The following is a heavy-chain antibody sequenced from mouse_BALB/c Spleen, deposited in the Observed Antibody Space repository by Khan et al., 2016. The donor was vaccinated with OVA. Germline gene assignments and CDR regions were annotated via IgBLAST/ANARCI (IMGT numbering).Heavy chain of an antibody. Sequence: EVQLQESGPSLVKPSQTLSLTCSVTGDSITSGYWNWIRKFPGNKLEYMGYIIYTGYTYYNPSLKSRISITRHTSKNQYYLTLSSVTDKDTATYYCARSTYRYAFVYWGQGTLVTVSA. CDR1: GDSITSGY. CDR3: ARSTYRYAFVY. CDR2: IIYTGYT. D-gene: IGHD2-12*01. J-gene: IGHJ3*01. V-gene: IGHV3-8*02.